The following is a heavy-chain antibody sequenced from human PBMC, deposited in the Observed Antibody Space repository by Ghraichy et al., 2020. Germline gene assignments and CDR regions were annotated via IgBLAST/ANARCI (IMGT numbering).Heavy chain of an antibody. Sequence: GGSLRLSCAASGFTFSSYWMSWVRQAPGKGLEWVANIKQDGSEKYYVDSVKGRFTISRDNAKNSLYLQMNSLRAEDTAVYYCAREPRRYYDFWSGYSGNWFDPWGQGTLVTVSS. D-gene: IGHD3-3*01. J-gene: IGHJ5*02. CDR2: IKQDGSEK. V-gene: IGHV3-7*01. CDR3: AREPRRYYDFWSGYSGNWFDP. CDR1: GFTFSSYW.